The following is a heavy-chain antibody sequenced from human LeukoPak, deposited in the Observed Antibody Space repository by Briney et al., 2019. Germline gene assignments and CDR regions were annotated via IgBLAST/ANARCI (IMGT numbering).Heavy chain of an antibody. CDR1: GFTFSSYS. CDR2: ISSSSSTI. Sequence: PGGSLRLSCAASGFTFSSYSMNWVRQAPGKGLEWVSYISSSSSTIYYADSVKGRFTISRDNAKNSLYLQMNSLRLEDTAGYYCAKGAGYSSNWNFDYWGQGTLVTVSS. V-gene: IGHV3-48*04. J-gene: IGHJ4*02. CDR3: AKGAGYSSNWNFDY. D-gene: IGHD6-13*01.